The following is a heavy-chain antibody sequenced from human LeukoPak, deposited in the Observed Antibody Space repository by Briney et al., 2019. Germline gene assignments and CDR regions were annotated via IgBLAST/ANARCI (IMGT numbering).Heavy chain of an antibody. D-gene: IGHD3-10*01. CDR1: GFTVSSNY. V-gene: IGHV3-74*01. J-gene: IGHJ4*02. CDR3: TRVGNSGSFDY. CDR2: INSDGSST. Sequence: GGSLRLSCAASGFTVSSNYMSWVRQAPGKGLVWVSRINSDGSSTSYADSVKGRFTISRDSSKNTLYLQMGSLRHEDMAIYYCTRVGNSGSFDYWGQGTLVTVSS.